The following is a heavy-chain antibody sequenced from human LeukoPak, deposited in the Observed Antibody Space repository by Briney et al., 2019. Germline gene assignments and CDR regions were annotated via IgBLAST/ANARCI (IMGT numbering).Heavy chain of an antibody. CDR2: IYYSGST. D-gene: IGHD4-23*01. J-gene: IGHJ4*02. CDR3: ARVTTVVTLFDY. Sequence: SETLSLTCTVSGGSVSSGSYYWSWTRQPPGKGLEWIGYIYYSGSTNYNPSLKSRVTISVDTSKNQFSLKLSSVTAADTAVYYCARVTTVVTLFDYWGQGTLVTVSS. CDR1: GGSVSSGSYY. V-gene: IGHV4-61*01.